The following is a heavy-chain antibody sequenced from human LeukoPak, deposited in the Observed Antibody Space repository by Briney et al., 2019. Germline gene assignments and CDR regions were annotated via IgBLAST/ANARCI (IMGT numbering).Heavy chain of an antibody. CDR1: GFTFSRYA. V-gene: IGHV3-64*01. Sequence: PGGSLRLSCAASGFTFSRYAMYWVRQAPGKGLEYVSGISNNNTYYAKSVKGRFTISRDNSKNMLYLQMGSLRAEDMAVYYCARSPGSRWGDVDYWGQGTLVTVSS. D-gene: IGHD7-27*01. J-gene: IGHJ4*02. CDR2: ISNNNT. CDR3: ARSPGSRWGDVDY.